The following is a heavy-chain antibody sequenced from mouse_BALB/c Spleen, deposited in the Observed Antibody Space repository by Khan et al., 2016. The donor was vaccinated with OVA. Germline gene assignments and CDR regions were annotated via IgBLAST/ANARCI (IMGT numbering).Heavy chain of an antibody. D-gene: IGHD2-14*01. Sequence: QIQFVLSGPELKKPGATVRISCKASGYTFTTAGIQWVQKMPGKGLKWIGWINTHSGVPKYAEDFKRRFAFSLEISVSTTYLQITNLKIEDTATSFCAGGRAAYYRDDAGAMEYWGQGTSVTVSS. CDR2: INTHSGVP. V-gene: IGHV9-4*02. CDR1: GYTFTTAG. CDR3: AGGRAAYYRDDAGAMEY. J-gene: IGHJ4*01.